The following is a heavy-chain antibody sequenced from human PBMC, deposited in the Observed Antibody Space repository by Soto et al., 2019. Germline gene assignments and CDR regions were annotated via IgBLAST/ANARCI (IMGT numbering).Heavy chain of an antibody. CDR2: INAGNGST. CDR3: ARGVARDLNDY. D-gene: IGHD2-15*01. CDR1: GYTFTSYA. J-gene: IGHJ4*02. V-gene: IGHV1-3*01. Sequence: GASVKVSCKASGYTFTSYAMHWVRQAPGQRLEWMGWINAGNGSTKYSQKFQGRVTITRDTSASTAYMELSSLRSEDTAVYYCARGVARDLNDYWGQGTLVTVSS.